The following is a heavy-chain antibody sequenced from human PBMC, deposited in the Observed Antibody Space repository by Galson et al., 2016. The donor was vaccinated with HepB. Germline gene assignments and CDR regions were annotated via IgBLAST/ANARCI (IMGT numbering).Heavy chain of an antibody. V-gene: IGHV3-74*01. CDR3: ARRDGYNVDYFDY. D-gene: IGHD5-24*01. Sequence: SLRLSCAASGFTFSNYVMHWVRQAPGKGLVWVSRINPEGIGIYTLYADYVKGRFTISRDNSKNTLYLQMNSLRAEDTAVYYCARRDGYNVDYFDYWGQGTLVTVSS. CDR2: INPEGIGIYT. CDR1: GFTFSNYV. J-gene: IGHJ4*02.